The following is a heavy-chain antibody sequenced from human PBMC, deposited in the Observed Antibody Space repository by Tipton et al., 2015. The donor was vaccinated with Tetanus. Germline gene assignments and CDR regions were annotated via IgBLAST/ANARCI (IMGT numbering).Heavy chain of an antibody. V-gene: IGHV1-2*02. J-gene: IGHJ6*02. CDR3: ARDRGDYIYYGMDV. Sequence: QLVQSGAEVKKPGASVKVSCKTSGFTFVGYYMYWVRQAPGQGLEWMGWINPNGGDTSYAQKFQGRVTMTRDTSISTAYMGLSRLRSDDTAGHYCARDRGDYIYYGMDVWGQGTTVTVSS. CDR1: GFTFVGYY. CDR2: INPNGGDT. D-gene: IGHD3-22*01.